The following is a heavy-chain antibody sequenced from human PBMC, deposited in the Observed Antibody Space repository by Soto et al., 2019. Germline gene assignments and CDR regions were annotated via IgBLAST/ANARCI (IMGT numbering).Heavy chain of an antibody. J-gene: IGHJ2*01. CDR1: GYTFSDYA. Sequence: QVPLVQSGGEVKKPGASVKVSCQASGYTFSDYAISWVRQAPGQGLEWMGWISASTRNTDQAQNFQGRVIMTLDTSTNTAYMELRSLRSDDTAVYYCVRCYCSVGSCYACWHFDLWGRGTLVTVYS. CDR3: VRCYCSVGSCYACWHFDL. V-gene: IGHV1-18*01. CDR2: ISASTRNT. D-gene: IGHD2-15*01.